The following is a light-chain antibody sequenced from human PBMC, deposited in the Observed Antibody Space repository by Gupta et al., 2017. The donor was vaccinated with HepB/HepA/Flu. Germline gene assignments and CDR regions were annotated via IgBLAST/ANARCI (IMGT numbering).Light chain of an antibody. V-gene: IGKV1-39*01. CDR1: QSIANY. CDR3: QQSYSAPRT. Sequence: DIQITQSPSSLSASVGDRVTITCRASQSIANYLNWYQQRPGKAPNLLIYAASTLQSGVPSRFSGSGSETDFTLTISSLQPEDFATYYCQQSYSAPRTFGQGTKVEIE. J-gene: IGKJ1*01. CDR2: AAS.